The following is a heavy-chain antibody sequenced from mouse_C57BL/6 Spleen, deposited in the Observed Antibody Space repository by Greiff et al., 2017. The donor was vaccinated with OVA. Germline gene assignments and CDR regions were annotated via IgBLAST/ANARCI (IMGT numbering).Heavy chain of an antibody. CDR3: ARGRSITTVVAHFDV. J-gene: IGHJ1*03. CDR1: GFNIKNTY. CDR2: IDPANGNT. V-gene: IGHV14-3*01. Sequence: VQLKESVAELVRPGASVKLSCTASGFNIKNTYMHWVKQRPEQGLEWIGRIDPANGNTKYAPKFQGKATITADTSSNTAYLQLSSLTSEDTAIYYCARGRSITTVVAHFDVWGTGTTVTVSS. D-gene: IGHD1-1*01.